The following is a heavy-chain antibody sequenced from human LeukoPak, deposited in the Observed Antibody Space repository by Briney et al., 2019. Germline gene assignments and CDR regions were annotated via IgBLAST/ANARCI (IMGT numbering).Heavy chain of an antibody. Sequence: PGGSLRLSCAATGFTFSSYWMHWVRQAPGKGLVWVSRINSDGSSTIYADSVKGRFTISRGNAKNTLYLQMNSLRAEDTAVYYCARVAVVPAAYFDYWGQGTLVTVSS. CDR2: INSDGSST. CDR1: GFTFSSYW. CDR3: ARVAVVPAAYFDY. J-gene: IGHJ4*02. V-gene: IGHV3-74*01. D-gene: IGHD2-2*01.